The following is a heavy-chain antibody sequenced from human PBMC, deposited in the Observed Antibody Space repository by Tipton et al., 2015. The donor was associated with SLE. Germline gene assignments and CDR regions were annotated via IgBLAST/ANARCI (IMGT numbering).Heavy chain of an antibody. CDR3: AIVGGYFRSTSSRWFVP. V-gene: IGHV3-74*01. D-gene: IGHD2-2*03. CDR2: INSDGSST. J-gene: IGHJ5*02. CDR1: GFTFSSYW. Sequence: GSLRLSCEASGFTFSSYWMHWVRQAPGKGLVWVSRINSDGSSTNYADSGKGRFTISRDNAKNTLSLQMNSRRAEDTALYYCAIVGGYFRSTSSRWFVPSGLATLVTVSS.